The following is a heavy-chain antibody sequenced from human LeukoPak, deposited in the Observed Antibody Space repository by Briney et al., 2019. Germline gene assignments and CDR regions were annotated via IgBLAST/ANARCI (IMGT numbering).Heavy chain of an antibody. V-gene: IGHV5-51*01. CDR1: GYSFSSYW. Sequence: GESLKISCKGSGYSFSSYWIGWVRQTPGKGLEWMGSIYPGDSDTRYSPSFQGQVTISADKSTSTTYLQWSSLRASDTAIYYCARRWYDSSGYSRHFDYWGQGTLVTVPS. J-gene: IGHJ4*02. CDR2: IYPGDSDT. CDR3: ARRWYDSSGYSRHFDY. D-gene: IGHD3-22*01.